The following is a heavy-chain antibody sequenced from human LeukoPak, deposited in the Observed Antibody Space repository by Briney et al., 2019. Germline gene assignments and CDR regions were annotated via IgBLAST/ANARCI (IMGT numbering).Heavy chain of an antibody. CDR1: GFTFNIYA. CDR2: ITDSGAGT. J-gene: IGHJ4*02. V-gene: IGHV3-23*01. CDR3: ASAQRPWFFDY. D-gene: IGHD3-22*01. Sequence: GGSLRLSCVASGFTFNIYAMSWVRQAPGKGLQWVSAITDSGAGTYYADSVKGRFTISRDNSRNTLYLQMNSLRVEDTAFYYCASAQRPWFFDYWGQETLVTVSS.